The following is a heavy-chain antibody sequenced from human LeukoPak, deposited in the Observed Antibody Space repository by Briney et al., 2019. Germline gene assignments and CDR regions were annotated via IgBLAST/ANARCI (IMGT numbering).Heavy chain of an antibody. CDR2: IIPIFGTA. CDR1: GGTFSSYA. J-gene: IGHJ3*02. D-gene: IGHD1-26*01. Sequence: SVKVSCKASGGTFSSYAISWVRQAPGQGLEWMGGIIPIFGTANYAQKFQGRVTITADESTSTAYMELSSLRSEDTAVYYCARADLVGATKNYAFDIWGQGTMVTVSS. V-gene: IGHV1-69*13. CDR3: ARADLVGATKNYAFDI.